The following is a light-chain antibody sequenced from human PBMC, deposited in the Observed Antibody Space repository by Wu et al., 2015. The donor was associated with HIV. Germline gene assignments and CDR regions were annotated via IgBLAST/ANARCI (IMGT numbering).Light chain of an antibody. Sequence: EIVLTQSPGTLSLSPGERATLFCRASESVGYDYLAWYQQKPGQAPRVLIYGASSRATGTPDRFSGSGSGTDFTLTISRLKSEDFAVYYCQQYATSITFGQGTRLEI. V-gene: IGKV3-20*01. CDR1: ESVGYDY. J-gene: IGKJ5*01. CDR3: QQYATSIT. CDR2: GAS.